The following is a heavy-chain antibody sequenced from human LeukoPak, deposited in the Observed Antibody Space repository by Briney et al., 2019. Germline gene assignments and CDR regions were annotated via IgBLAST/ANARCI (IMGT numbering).Heavy chain of an antibody. Sequence: SVKVSCKASGGTFSSYAISWVRQAPGQGLEWMGGIIPIFGTANYAQKFQGRVTITTDESTSTAYMELSSLRSEDTAVYYCARNSGITIFGVVSSGYYMDVWAKGPRSPSP. J-gene: IGHJ6*03. D-gene: IGHD3-3*01. CDR3: ARNSGITIFGVVSSGYYMDV. V-gene: IGHV1-69*05. CDR1: GGTFSSYA. CDR2: IIPIFGTA.